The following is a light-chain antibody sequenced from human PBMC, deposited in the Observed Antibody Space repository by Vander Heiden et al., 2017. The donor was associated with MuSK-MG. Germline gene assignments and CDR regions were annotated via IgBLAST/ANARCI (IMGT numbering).Light chain of an antibody. CDR2: TAS. J-gene: IGKJ1*01. V-gene: IGKV1-39*01. CDR1: HGINTY. CDR3: RQTYSTPRT. Sequence: DIQMTQSPSSLSASVGDRVTITCRASHGINTYLSWYQQRPGEAPKLLIYTASSLESGVPSRFSGSGSGSDFTLTISSLQPEDFATYYCRQTYSTPRTFGQGTKVXIK.